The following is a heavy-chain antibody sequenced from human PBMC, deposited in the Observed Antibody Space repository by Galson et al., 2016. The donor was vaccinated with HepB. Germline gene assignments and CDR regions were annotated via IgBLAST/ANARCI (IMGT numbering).Heavy chain of an antibody. CDR1: GGSISSSSYY. V-gene: IGHV4-39*06. CDR3: ARLRAHILTGYYFDH. D-gene: IGHD3-9*01. CDR2: IYYSGST. J-gene: IGHJ5*02. Sequence: SETLSLTCTVSGGSISSSSYYWGWIRQPPGKGLEWIGSIYYSGSTYYNPSLKSRVTISVDTSKNQFTLKMTSVTAANTAVYYCARLRAHILTGYYFDHWGQGTLVTVSS.